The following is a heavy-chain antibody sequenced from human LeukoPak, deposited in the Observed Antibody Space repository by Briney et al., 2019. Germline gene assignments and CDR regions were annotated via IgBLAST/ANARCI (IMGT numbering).Heavy chain of an antibody. D-gene: IGHD2-8*01. CDR3: AKDGGNEYCTNGVCLPWYYYGMDV. CDR1: GFTFSSYA. J-gene: IGHJ6*02. Sequence: PGGSLRLSCAASGFTFSSYAMSWVRQAPGKGLEWVSAISGSGGSTYYADSVKGRFTISRDNSKNTLYLQMNSLRAEDTAVYYCAKDGGNEYCTNGVCLPWYYYGMDVWGQGTTVTVSS. CDR2: ISGSGGST. V-gene: IGHV3-23*01.